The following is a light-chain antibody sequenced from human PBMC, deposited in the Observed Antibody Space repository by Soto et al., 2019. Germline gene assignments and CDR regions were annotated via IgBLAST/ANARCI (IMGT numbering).Light chain of an antibody. CDR2: SND. V-gene: IGLV1-44*01. CDR3: AAWDDSLNGVV. J-gene: IGLJ3*02. CDR1: GSNIGSNA. Sequence: QSVPTQPPSASGTPGQRVPISCSGSGSNIGSNAVNWYQQLPGTAPKLLIYSNDQRPSGVPDRFSGSKSGTSASLAISGLQSGDEADYYCAAWDDSLNGVVFGGGTKLTVL.